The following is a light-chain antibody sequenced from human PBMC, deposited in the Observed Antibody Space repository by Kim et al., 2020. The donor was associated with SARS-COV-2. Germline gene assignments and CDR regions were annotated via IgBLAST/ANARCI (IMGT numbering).Light chain of an antibody. J-gene: IGKJ3*01. CDR3: QQSYITPFT. V-gene: IGKV1-39*01. Sequence: DIQMTQSPSSLSASVGDRVTITCRTTQSISSNLNWYQQKPGRAPKLLISAASTLQGGVPSRFSGSGSETDFTLTISSLQPEDFATYFGQQSYITPFTFGPGTKVDIK. CDR1: QSISSN. CDR2: AAS.